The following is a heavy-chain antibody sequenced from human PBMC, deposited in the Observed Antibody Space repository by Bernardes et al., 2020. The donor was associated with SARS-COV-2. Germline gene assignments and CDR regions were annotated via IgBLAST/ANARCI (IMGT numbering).Heavy chain of an antibody. Sequence: SGPTLVKPTQTLTLTCTFSGFSLSTSGMCVSWIRQPPGKALEWLARIDWDDDKYYSTSLKTRLTISKDTSKNQVVLTMTNMDPVDTATYYCARILCSGDYYGMDVWGQGTTVTVSS. V-gene: IGHV2-70*11. D-gene: IGHD7-27*01. CDR3: ARILCSGDYYGMDV. CDR2: IDWDDDK. CDR1: GFSLSTSGMC. J-gene: IGHJ6*02.